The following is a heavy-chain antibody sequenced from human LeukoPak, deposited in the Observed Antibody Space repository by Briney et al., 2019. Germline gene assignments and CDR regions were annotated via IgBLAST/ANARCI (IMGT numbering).Heavy chain of an antibody. CDR3: AKSVQLLWAYFDY. CDR1: GFTFSSYG. J-gene: IGHJ4*02. D-gene: IGHD2-2*01. V-gene: IGHV3-30*18. Sequence: GRSLRLSCAASGFTFSSYGMHWVRQAPGKGLEWVAVISYDGSNKYYADSVKGRFTISRDNSKNTLYLQMNSLRAEDTAVYYCAKSVQLLWAYFDYWGQGTLVTVSS. CDR2: ISYDGSNK.